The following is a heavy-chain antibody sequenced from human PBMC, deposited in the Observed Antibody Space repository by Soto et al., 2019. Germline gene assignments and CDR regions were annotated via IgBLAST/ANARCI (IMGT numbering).Heavy chain of an antibody. Sequence: ASVKVSCKASGGTFSSYAISWVRQAPGQGLEWMGGIIPIFGTANYAQKFQGRVTITADESTSTAYMELSSLRSEDTAVYYCARLAFGVVKSFDPWGQGTLVTVSS. CDR2: IIPIFGTA. D-gene: IGHD3-3*01. CDR3: ARLAFGVVKSFDP. V-gene: IGHV1-69*13. CDR1: GGTFSSYA. J-gene: IGHJ5*02.